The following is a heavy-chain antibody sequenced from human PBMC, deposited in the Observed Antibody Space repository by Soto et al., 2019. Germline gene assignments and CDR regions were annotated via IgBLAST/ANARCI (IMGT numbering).Heavy chain of an antibody. D-gene: IGHD6-13*01. CDR1: GGTFSSYA. Sequence: GASVKVSCKASGGTFSSYAISWVRQAPGKGLEWMGGFDPEDGETIYAQKFQGRVTMTEDTSTDTAYMELSSLRSEDTAVYYCATAPVAAAGTQSSYYYYYMDVWGKGTTVTVSS. V-gene: IGHV1-24*01. CDR3: ATAPVAAAGTQSSYYYYYMDV. CDR2: FDPEDGET. J-gene: IGHJ6*03.